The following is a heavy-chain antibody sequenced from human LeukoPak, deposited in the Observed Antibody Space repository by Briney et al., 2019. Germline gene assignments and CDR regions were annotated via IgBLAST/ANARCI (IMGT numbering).Heavy chain of an antibody. CDR3: ARSNYYDSSGYYYVGAFDI. CDR2: IYTSGST. D-gene: IGHD3-22*01. CDR1: GGSISSGSYY. Sequence: SETLSLTCTVSGGSISSGSYYWSWIRQPAGKGLERIGRIYTSGSTNYNPSLKSRVTISVDTSKNQFSLKLSSVTAADTAVYYCARSNYYDSSGYYYVGAFDIWGQGTMVTVSS. J-gene: IGHJ3*02. V-gene: IGHV4-61*02.